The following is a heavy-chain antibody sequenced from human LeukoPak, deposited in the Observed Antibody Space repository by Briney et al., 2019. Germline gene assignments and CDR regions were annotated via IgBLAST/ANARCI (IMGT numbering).Heavy chain of an antibody. Sequence: GGSLRLSCAASGFTFSSYNMNWVRQAPGKGLEWVSFISSGSVYIYYADSLKGRFTISRDNAKNSLYLQMNSLRADDTSVYYCARSGGSRGDAFDIWGQGTMVTVSS. J-gene: IGHJ3*02. CDR3: ARSGGSRGDAFDI. D-gene: IGHD2-15*01. V-gene: IGHV3-21*01. CDR2: ISSGSVYI. CDR1: GFTFSSYN.